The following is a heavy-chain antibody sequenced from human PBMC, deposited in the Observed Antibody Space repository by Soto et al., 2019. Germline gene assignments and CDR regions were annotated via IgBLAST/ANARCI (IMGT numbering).Heavy chain of an antibody. CDR3: ARDGHSSSSGNDY. CDR2: ISSSSSYI. CDR1: GFTFSSYS. J-gene: IGHJ4*02. D-gene: IGHD6-6*01. V-gene: IGHV3-21*01. Sequence: GGSLRLSCAASGFTFSSYSMNWVRQAPGKGLEWVSSISSSSSYIYYADSVKGRFTISRDNAKNSLYLQMNSLRAEDTAVYYCARDGHSSSSGNDYWGQGTLVTVSS.